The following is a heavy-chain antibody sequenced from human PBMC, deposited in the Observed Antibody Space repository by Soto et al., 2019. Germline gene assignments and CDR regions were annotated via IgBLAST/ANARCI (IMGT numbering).Heavy chain of an antibody. V-gene: IGHV4-39*07. D-gene: IGHD5-12*01. J-gene: IGHJ4*02. CDR2: MSYSGST. CDR3: ARDGPGYSGYGYYFDY. Sequence: PSETLSLTCTVSGASISSGNYYWIWIRQPPGKGLEWIGSMSYSGSTLDNPSLKSRVTISLDTSRNQFSLKLSSVTAADTAVYYCARDGPGYSGYGYYFDYWGQGTLVTVS. CDR1: GASISSGNYY.